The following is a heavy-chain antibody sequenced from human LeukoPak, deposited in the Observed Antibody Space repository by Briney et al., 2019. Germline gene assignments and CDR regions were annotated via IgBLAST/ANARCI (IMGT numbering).Heavy chain of an antibody. CDR2: IYSDNT. CDR1: GFTVSSNS. V-gene: IGHV3-53*01. J-gene: IGHJ4*02. CDR3: AKWFLPIAPAGTEVF. Sequence: GGSLRLSCTVSGFTVSSNSMSWVRQAPGKGLEWVSFIYSDNTHYSDSVKGRFTISRDNSKNTLYLQMNSLRAEDTALYYCAKWFLPIAPAGTEVFWGQGTLVTVSS. D-gene: IGHD6-13*01.